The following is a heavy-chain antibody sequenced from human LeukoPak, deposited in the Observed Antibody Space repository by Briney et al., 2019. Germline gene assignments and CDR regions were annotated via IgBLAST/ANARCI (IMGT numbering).Heavy chain of an antibody. CDR3: VTRVKSTGDL. J-gene: IGHJ4*02. Sequence: GGSLRLSCEASGFTFSNVWMNWVRQAPGKGLEWIGRIKTKTDGGTTEYAAPVKGRFTISRDDSKNTVYLQMNSLKTEDTALYYCVTRVKSTGDLWRQGNLVTVSS. D-gene: IGHD3-10*01. CDR1: GFTFSNVW. CDR2: IKTKTDGGTT. V-gene: IGHV3-15*01.